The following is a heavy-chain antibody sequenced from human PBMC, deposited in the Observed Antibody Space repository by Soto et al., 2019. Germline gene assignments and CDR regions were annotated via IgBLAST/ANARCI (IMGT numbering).Heavy chain of an antibody. D-gene: IGHD3-22*01. CDR2: IWYDGSNK. CDR3: ARDLGSSGYYDELAGYYYGMDG. J-gene: IGHJ6*02. V-gene: IGHV3-33*01. CDR1: VFSFSSDG. Sequence: GGSLRLSCAASVFSFSSDGMHWVRQAPGKGLEWVAVIWYDGSNKYYADSVKGRFTISRDNSKNTLYLQMNSLRAEDTAVYYCARDLGSSGYYDELAGYYYGMDGWGQGTTVTVSS.